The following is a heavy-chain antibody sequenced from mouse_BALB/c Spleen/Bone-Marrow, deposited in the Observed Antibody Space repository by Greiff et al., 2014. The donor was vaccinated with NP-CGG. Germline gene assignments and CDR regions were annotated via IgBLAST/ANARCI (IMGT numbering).Heavy chain of an antibody. CDR2: ISSGGST. V-gene: IGHV5-6-5*01. Sequence: EVHLVESGGGLVKPGGSLKLSCAASGFTFSSYAMSWVRQTPEKRLEWVASISSGGSTYYPDSVKGRFTISRDNARNILYLQMSSLRSEDTAMYYCAREVDGWYYFDYWGQGTTPTVSS. J-gene: IGHJ2*01. CDR1: GFTFSSYA. CDR3: AREVDGWYYFDY. D-gene: IGHD2-3*01.